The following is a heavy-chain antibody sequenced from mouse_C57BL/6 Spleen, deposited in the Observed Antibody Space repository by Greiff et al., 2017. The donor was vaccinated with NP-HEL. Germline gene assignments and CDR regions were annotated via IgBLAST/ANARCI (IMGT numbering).Heavy chain of an antibody. V-gene: IGHV1-85*01. CDR3: ARSRSNYYGSSSLFDY. D-gene: IGHD1-1*01. CDR2: IYPRDGST. Sequence: VQLVESGPELVKPGASVKLSCKASGYTFTSYDINWVKQRPGQGLEWIGWIYPRDGSTKYNEKFKGKATLTVDTSSSTAYMELHSLTSEDSAVYFCARSRSNYYGSSSLFDYWGQGTTLTVSS. J-gene: IGHJ2*01. CDR1: GYTFTSYD.